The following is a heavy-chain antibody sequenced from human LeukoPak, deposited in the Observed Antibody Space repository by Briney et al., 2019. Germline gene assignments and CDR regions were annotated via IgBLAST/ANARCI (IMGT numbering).Heavy chain of an antibody. J-gene: IGHJ6*02. CDR2: INHSGST. Sequence: SETLSLTCAVYGGSFSGYYWSWIRQPPGKGLEWIGEINHSGSTNYNPSLKSRVTISVDTSKNQFSLKLSSVTAADTAVYYCARGIYCTKGVCYRYYYYYGMDVWGQGTTVTVS. V-gene: IGHV4-34*01. D-gene: IGHD2-8*01. CDR3: ARGIYCTKGVCYRYYYYYGMDV. CDR1: GGSFSGYY.